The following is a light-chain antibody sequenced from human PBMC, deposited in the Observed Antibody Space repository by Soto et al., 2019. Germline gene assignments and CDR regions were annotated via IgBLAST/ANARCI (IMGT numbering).Light chain of an antibody. Sequence: DLVMTQSPDSLAVSLGEMATINCKSSQSVLSTSNNKNYLAWFQQKPGQPPKLLIYWASARKPGVPDRFIGSGSGTDFTLTITSLQAEDVAVYYCQQYHSDPITFGQGTRLEIK. J-gene: IGKJ5*01. CDR2: WAS. V-gene: IGKV4-1*01. CDR1: QSVLSTSNNKNY. CDR3: QQYHSDPIT.